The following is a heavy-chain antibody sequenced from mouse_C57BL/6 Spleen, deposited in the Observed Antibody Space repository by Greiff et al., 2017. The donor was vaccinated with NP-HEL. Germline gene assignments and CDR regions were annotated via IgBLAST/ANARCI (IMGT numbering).Heavy chain of an antibody. D-gene: IGHD2-2*01. J-gene: IGHJ4*01. CDR3: ARSEGYYDAMDY. V-gene: IGHV1-82*01. CDR1: GYAFSSSW. Sequence: VQLQQSGPELVKPGASVKISCKASGYAFSSSWMNWVKQRPGKGLEWIGRIYPGDGDTNYNGKFKGKATLTADKSSSTAYMQLSSLTSEDSAVYFCARSEGYYDAMDYWGQGTSVTVSS. CDR2: IYPGDGDT.